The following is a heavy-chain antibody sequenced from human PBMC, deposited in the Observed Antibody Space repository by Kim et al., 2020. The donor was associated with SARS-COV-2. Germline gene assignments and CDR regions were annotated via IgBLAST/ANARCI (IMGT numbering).Heavy chain of an antibody. Sequence: ASVKVSCKASGYTFTSYAMHWVRQAPGQRLEWMGWINAGNGNTKYSQKFQGRVTITRDTSASTAYMELSSLRSEDTAVYYCARDLLYYYDSSGYYGKEYYFDYWGQGTLVTVSS. CDR1: GYTFTSYA. D-gene: IGHD3-22*01. J-gene: IGHJ4*02. CDR2: INAGNGNT. V-gene: IGHV1-3*01. CDR3: ARDLLYYYDSSGYYGKEYYFDY.